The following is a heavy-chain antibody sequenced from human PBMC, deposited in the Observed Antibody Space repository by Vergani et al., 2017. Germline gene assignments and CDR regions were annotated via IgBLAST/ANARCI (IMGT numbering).Heavy chain of an antibody. CDR3: ARSQMATNDFDL. Sequence: QDQLGQSDSEVKKPGDSVTLSCKTSGYTFVNHPITWVRQAPRQGLEWMGWISPYNHKTLYSQKVEGRVTMTSDTSSSTVFLELRRLTSDDTAIYYCARSQMATNDFDLWGRGTLVTVSS. CDR1: GYTFVNHP. D-gene: IGHD5-24*01. CDR2: ISPYNHKT. J-gene: IGHJ4*02. V-gene: IGHV1-18*04.